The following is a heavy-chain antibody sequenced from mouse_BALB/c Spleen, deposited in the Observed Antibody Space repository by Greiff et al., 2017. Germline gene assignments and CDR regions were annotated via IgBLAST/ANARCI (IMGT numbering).Heavy chain of an antibody. V-gene: IGHV2-6-4*01. CDR1: GFSLSRYS. CDR3: ARTIYDGSALFAY. Sequence: VMLVESGPGLVAPSQSLSITCTVSGFSLSRYSVHWVRQPPGKGLEWLGMIWGGGSTDYNSALKSRLSISKDNSKSQVFLKMNSLQTDDTAMYYCARTIYDGSALFAYWGQGTLVTVSA. J-gene: IGHJ3*01. CDR2: IWGGGST. D-gene: IGHD2-3*01.